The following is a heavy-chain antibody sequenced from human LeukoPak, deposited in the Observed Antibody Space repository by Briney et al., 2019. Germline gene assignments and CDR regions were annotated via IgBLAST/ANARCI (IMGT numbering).Heavy chain of an antibody. CDR1: GGSISSYY. J-gene: IGHJ4*02. Sequence: SETLSLTCTVSGGSISSYYWSWLRQPPGKGLEYIGYTHYSGSTNYNPSLKSRVTISVDTSRNQFSLKLSSVTAADTAVYYCARGLWFGDENPPYFDYWGQGILVTVSS. D-gene: IGHD3-10*01. V-gene: IGHV4-59*08. CDR2: THYSGST. CDR3: ARGLWFGDENPPYFDY.